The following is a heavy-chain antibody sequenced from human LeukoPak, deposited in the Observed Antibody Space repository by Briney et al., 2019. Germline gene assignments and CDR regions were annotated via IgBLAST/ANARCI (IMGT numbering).Heavy chain of an antibody. CDR2: ISSSSVYI. Sequence: PGGSLRLSCAASGFTFSTYSMTWVRQSPGGGLEWVSSISSSSVYIYYADSVKGRFIISRDNAKTSLYLQMTSLRAEDTAVYYCATSYRILPAASLDYWGQGALVTVSS. CDR1: GFTFSTYS. V-gene: IGHV3-21*01. D-gene: IGHD2-2*01. J-gene: IGHJ4*02. CDR3: ATSYRILPAASLDY.